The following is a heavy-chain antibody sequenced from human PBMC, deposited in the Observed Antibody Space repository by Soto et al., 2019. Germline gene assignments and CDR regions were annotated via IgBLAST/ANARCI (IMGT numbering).Heavy chain of an antibody. V-gene: IGHV3-33*01. CDR3: ARDDEYSGNGMDV. CDR1: EFTFSNYG. J-gene: IGHJ6*02. CDR2: ILNDGSNR. D-gene: IGHD3-10*01. Sequence: QVQLVESGGGVVQPGRSLRLSCAASEFTFSNYGMHWVRQAPGKGLEWVAVILNDGSNRYHADSVKDRFTISRANSKNTLYLQMHSLRAEDTAVYYCARDDEYSGNGMDVWGQGTTVTVS.